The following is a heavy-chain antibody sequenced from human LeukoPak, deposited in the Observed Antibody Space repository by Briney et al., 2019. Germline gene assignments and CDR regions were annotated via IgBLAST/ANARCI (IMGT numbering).Heavy chain of an antibody. D-gene: IGHD5/OR15-5a*01. V-gene: IGHV4-59*08. J-gene: IGHJ4*02. Sequence: SETLSLTCTVPGGSMNSYYWSWIRQPPGTGLEWIGYIYYSGSTNYNPSLKSRVTISVDTSKNQFSLKLSSVTAADTAVYYCARHSSVRSPFDYWGQGTLVAVSS. CDR3: ARHSSVRSPFDY. CDR1: GGSMNSYY. CDR2: IYYSGST.